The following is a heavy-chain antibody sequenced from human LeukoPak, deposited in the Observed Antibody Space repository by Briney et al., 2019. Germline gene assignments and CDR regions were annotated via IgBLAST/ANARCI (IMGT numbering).Heavy chain of an antibody. Sequence: SETLSLTCTVSGGSISSGSYYWSWIRQPAGKGLEWIGRIYTSGSTNYTPSLKSRVTISADTSKNQFSLKLRSVTAADTAVYYCARESSYYPTWHAFDIWGQGTMVTVSS. CDR3: ARESSYYPTWHAFDI. CDR1: GGSISSGSYY. D-gene: IGHD1-26*01. V-gene: IGHV4-61*02. CDR2: IYTSGST. J-gene: IGHJ3*02.